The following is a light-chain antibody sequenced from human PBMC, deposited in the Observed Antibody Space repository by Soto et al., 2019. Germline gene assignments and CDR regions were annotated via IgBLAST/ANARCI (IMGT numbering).Light chain of an antibody. CDR2: DAS. J-gene: IGKJ2*01. V-gene: IGKV1-5*01. Sequence: DIQMTQSPSTLSASVGDRVTITCRASQSISSWLAWYQQKPGKAPKFLIYDASTLESGVPSRFSGSGSGTEFTLTISSLQPDDFATYYCQQYHSLVTFGQGTKLEIK. CDR1: QSISSW. CDR3: QQYHSLVT.